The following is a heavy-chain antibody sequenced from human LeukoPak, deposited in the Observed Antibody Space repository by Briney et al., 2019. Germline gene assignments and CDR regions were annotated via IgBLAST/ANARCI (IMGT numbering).Heavy chain of an antibody. CDR2: ISAYNGNT. J-gene: IGHJ4*02. D-gene: IGHD1-26*01. CDR1: GYTLTNYG. V-gene: IGHV1-18*01. CDR3: ARRSGSYYPADY. Sequence: ASVKVSCKASGYTLTNYGFIWVRQAPGQGLEWMGWISAYNGNTNYAQKLQGRVTMTTDTSTSTAYLELRSLRSDDTAVYYCARRSGSYYPADYWGQGTLVTVSS.